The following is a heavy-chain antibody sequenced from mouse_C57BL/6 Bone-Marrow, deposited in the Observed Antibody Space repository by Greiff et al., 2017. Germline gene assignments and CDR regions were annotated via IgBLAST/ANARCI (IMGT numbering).Heavy chain of an antibody. CDR1: GYTFTEYT. CDR2: FYPGSGSI. V-gene: IGHV1-62-2*01. J-gene: IGHJ4*01. CDR3: ARHEEGLRLRGYAMDY. Sequence: QVQLQQSGAELVKPGASVKLSCKASGYTFTEYTIHWVKQRSGQGLEWIGWFYPGSGSIKYNEKVKDKATLTADKSSSTVYMELSRWTSEDCAVYFCARHEEGLRLRGYAMDYWGQGTSVTVSS. D-gene: IGHD3-2*02.